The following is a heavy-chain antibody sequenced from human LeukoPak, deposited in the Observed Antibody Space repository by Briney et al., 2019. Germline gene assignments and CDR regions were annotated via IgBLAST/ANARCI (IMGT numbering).Heavy chain of an antibody. CDR1: GFTFNSYA. CDR3: AKDPFHWGTIYFDY. CDR2: TSGSGDNT. D-gene: IGHD7-27*01. V-gene: IGHV3-23*01. Sequence: TGGSLRLSCAASGFTFNSYAMSWVRQAPGKGLEWVSSTSGSGDNTFYADSVKGRFTISRDNSKSTLYLQINSLRAEDTAVYYCAKDPFHWGTIYFDYWGQGTLVTVSS. J-gene: IGHJ4*02.